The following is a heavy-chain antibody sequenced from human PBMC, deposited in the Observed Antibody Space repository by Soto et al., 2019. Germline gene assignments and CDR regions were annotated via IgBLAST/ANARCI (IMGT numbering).Heavy chain of an antibody. Sequence: GGSLRLSCIASGFTFSRYGMHWVRQAPGKGLEWVAVMSHDGSNKWYADSVEGRFDVSRDNSKNTLFLEMNSLRAEDTGLYYWLENSYCETLTGCDYFDYWGQGVPVIVSS. CDR3: LENSYCETLTGCDYFDY. D-gene: IGHD3-9*01. J-gene: IGHJ4*02. CDR2: MSHDGSNK. V-gene: IGHV3-30*03. CDR1: GFTFSRYG.